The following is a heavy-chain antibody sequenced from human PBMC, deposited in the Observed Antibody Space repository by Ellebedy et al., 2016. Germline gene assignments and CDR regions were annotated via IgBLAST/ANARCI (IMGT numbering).Heavy chain of an antibody. V-gene: IGHV3-15*07. CDR1: GFTFSNAR. J-gene: IGHJ4*02. Sequence: ETLSLTCAASGFTFSNARMNWVRQAPGKGLEWVGRIKSKTDGGAADYAAPVKGRFTISRDDSKNTLYLQMNSLKTEDTAVYFCTTVYRYNYDSVWGQGTLVTVSS. CDR2: IKSKTDGGAA. D-gene: IGHD5-18*01. CDR3: TTVYRYNYDSV.